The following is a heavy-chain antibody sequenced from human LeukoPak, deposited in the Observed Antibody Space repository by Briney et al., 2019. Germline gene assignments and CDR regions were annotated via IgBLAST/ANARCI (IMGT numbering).Heavy chain of an antibody. Sequence: GASVKVSCKASGYTFTSYGISWVRQAPGQGLEWMGWISAYNGNTNYAQKLQGRVTMTTDTSTSTAYMELRSLRSDDTAVYYCARGDLLWFGEIMVRYIDVWGKGTTVTVSS. CDR1: GYTFTSYG. V-gene: IGHV1-18*01. J-gene: IGHJ6*03. CDR2: ISAYNGNT. D-gene: IGHD3-10*01. CDR3: ARGDLLWFGEIMVRYIDV.